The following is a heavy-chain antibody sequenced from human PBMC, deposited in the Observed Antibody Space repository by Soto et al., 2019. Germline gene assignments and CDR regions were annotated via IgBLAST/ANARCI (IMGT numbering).Heavy chain of an antibody. D-gene: IGHD5-18*01. CDR1: GFTFRTYW. V-gene: IGHV3-7*05. CDR2: INLDGSEK. J-gene: IGHJ6*04. Sequence: EVQLVESGGGLVQPGGSLRLSCAASGFTFRTYWLSWVRQVPGKGLEWVANINLDGSEKNYVDSVKGRFTISRDNARNSLYLQMSSLRAEDTALYYCARDGGTSWYSYDYHGMDVGGEGTTVTVSS. CDR3: ARDGGTSWYSYDYHGMDV.